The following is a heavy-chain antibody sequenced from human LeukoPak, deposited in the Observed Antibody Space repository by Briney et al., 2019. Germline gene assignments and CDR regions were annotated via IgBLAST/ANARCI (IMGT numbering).Heavy chain of an antibody. CDR3: AREIFGSGSSPDY. V-gene: IGHV3-33*01. Sequence: GGSLRLSCAASGFSFSTYAMHWVRQAPGKGLEWVALIWYDASNKFYTDSVKGRFTISRDNSKNTVYLQINSLRGEDTAVYYCAREIFGSGSSPDYWGQALVVIASS. CDR2: IWYDASNK. J-gene: IGHJ4*02. D-gene: IGHD3-10*01. CDR1: GFSFSTYA.